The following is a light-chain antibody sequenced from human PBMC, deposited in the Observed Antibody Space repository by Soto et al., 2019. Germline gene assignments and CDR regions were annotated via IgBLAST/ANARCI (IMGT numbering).Light chain of an antibody. CDR1: PTINRW. CDR2: KAS. Sequence: DLHMPQSPSTLSASVAARVPITCQASPTINRWLAWYQQKPGEVPKLQIYKASVLESGVPSRFSGSRYGTEVTLTISSLQPDDYATYYCRQYNSYSVTVGQGTKVDI. J-gene: IGKJ1*01. CDR3: RQYNSYSVT. V-gene: IGKV1-5*03.